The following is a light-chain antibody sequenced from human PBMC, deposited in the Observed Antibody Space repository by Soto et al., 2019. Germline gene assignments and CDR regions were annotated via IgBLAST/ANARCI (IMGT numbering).Light chain of an antibody. Sequence: DIQMTPSPSAISASVVYRFTISCLASQDIGNHLAWFQQKPGKVPQRLIYAASSLQTGVPSRFSGSGSGTDFTLTINSLQPEDFATYYCLQHDSFPPTFGQGTRLEIK. CDR2: AAS. J-gene: IGKJ5*01. CDR1: QDIGNH. V-gene: IGKV1-17*03. CDR3: LQHDSFPPT.